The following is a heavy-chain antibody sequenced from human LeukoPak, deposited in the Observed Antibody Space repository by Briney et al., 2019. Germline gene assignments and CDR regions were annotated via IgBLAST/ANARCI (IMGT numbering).Heavy chain of an antibody. J-gene: IGHJ4*02. CDR1: GFTFSTYT. CDR3: ATTEFLDH. Sequence: GGSLRLSCAASGFTFSTYTMNRVRQAPGKGLEWISYISNSSNTIYYADSVKGRFTISRDNAKNSLFLQMNSLRVEDTAVYYCATTEFLDHWGQGTLVTVSS. D-gene: IGHD3-10*01. CDR2: ISNSSNTI. V-gene: IGHV3-48*01.